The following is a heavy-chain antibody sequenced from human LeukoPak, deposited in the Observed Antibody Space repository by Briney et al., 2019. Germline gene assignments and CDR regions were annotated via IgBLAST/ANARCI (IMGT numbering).Heavy chain of an antibody. CDR3: ARAPDYYYDSSGPHFDY. CDR1: GGTFSSYA. Sequence: ASVKVSCKASGGTFSSYAISWVRQAPGQGLEWMGGIIPIFGTANYAQKFQGRVTITADESTSTAYMELSSLRSDDTAVYYCARAPDYYYDSSGPHFDYWGQGTLVTVSS. J-gene: IGHJ4*02. V-gene: IGHV1-69*13. CDR2: IIPIFGTA. D-gene: IGHD3-22*01.